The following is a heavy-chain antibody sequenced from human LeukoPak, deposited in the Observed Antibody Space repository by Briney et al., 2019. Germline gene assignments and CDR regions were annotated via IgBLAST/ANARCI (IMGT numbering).Heavy chain of an antibody. J-gene: IGHJ3*02. CDR3: ARDGAYPVGGPFDI. CDR1: GGSISNYY. V-gene: IGHV4-4*07. D-gene: IGHD3-16*01. Sequence: SGTLSLTCTVSGGSISNYYWSWIRQPAGKGLEWIGRIFISESSNYNPSLESRVTLSVDTSKNQFSLKLSSVTAADTAVYYCARDGAYPVGGPFDIWAKGQGSPSLQ. CDR2: IFISESS.